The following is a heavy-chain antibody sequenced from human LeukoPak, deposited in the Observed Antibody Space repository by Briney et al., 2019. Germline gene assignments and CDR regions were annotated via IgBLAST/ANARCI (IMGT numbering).Heavy chain of an antibody. CDR1: GFTFSSYA. V-gene: IGHV3-23*01. J-gene: IGHJ4*02. D-gene: IGHD4-23*01. CDR2: ISGSGGST. Sequence: GGSLRLSCAASGFTFSSYAMSWVRQAPGKGLEWVSAISGSGGSTYYADSVKGRFTISRDNSNNTLYLQMNSLRAEDTAVYYCGKDPAKSGTVVYWGQGTLVTVSS. CDR3: GKDPAKSGTVVY.